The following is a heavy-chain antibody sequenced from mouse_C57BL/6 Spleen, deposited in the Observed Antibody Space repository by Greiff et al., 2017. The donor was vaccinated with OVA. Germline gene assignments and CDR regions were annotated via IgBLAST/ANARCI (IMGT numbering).Heavy chain of an antibody. CDR1: GFTIKNTY. V-gene: IGHV14-3*01. CDR2: IDPANGNT. Sequence: EVQLQQSVAELVRPGASVKLSCTASGFTIKNTYMHWVKQRPEQGLEWIGRIDPANGNTKYAPKFQGKATITADTSSNTAYLQLSSLTSEDTAIYYCASYYGSSYEGYFDVWGTGTTVTVSS. CDR3: ASYYGSSYEGYFDV. D-gene: IGHD1-1*01. J-gene: IGHJ1*03.